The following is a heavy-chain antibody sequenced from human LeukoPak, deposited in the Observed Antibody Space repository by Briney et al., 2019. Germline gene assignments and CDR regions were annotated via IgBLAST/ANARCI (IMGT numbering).Heavy chain of an antibody. D-gene: IGHD5-12*01. CDR2: IYPGDSDT. J-gene: IGHJ4*02. CDR3: ARRNSGYYGFDY. CDR1: GYSFSSYW. Sequence: GESLKISCKGSGYSFSSYWISWVRQMPGKGLEWMGIIYPGDSDTKYTPSFQGQVTISVDKSTNTAYLQWSSLKASDTAIYFCARRNSGYYGFDYWGQGTQVTVSS. V-gene: IGHV5-51*01.